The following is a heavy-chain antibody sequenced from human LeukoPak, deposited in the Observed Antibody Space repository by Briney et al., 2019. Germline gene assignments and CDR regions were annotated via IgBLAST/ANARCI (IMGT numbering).Heavy chain of an antibody. CDR2: IYSGGST. J-gene: IGHJ4*02. V-gene: IGHV3-66*01. CDR1: GFTVSSNY. D-gene: IGHD3-9*01. CDR3: ARDRLHYDSLTGYPAD. Sequence: QPGGSLRLSCADSGFTVSSNYMRWVRQAPGKGLEWVSVIYSGGSTHYADSVKGRFTISRDNSKNTLYLQMNSLRAEDTAVYYCARDRLHYDSLTGYPADWGQGTLVTASS.